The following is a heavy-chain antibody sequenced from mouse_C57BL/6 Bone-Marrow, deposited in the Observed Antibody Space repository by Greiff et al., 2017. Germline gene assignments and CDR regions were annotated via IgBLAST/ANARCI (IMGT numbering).Heavy chain of an antibody. CDR3: ARRNYYGSSLGY. J-gene: IGHJ4*01. CDR2: ISYDGSN. CDR1: GYSITSGYY. D-gene: IGHD1-1*01. V-gene: IGHV3-6*01. Sequence: ESGPGLVKPSQSLSLTCSVTGYSITSGYYWNWIRQFPGNKLEWMGYISYDGSNNYNPSLKNRISITRDTSKNQFFLKLNSVTTEDTATYYCARRNYYGSSLGYWGQGTSVTVSS.